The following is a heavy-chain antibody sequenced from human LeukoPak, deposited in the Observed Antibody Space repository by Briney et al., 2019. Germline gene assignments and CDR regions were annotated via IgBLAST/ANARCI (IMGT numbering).Heavy chain of an antibody. D-gene: IGHD3-10*01. CDR3: ASYYYGSGSYYSFDY. CDR1: GYTFTGHF. Sequence: GASVKVSCKASGYTFTGHFIHWVRQAPGQGLEWMGGIIPIFGTANYAQKFQGRVTITTDESTSTAYMELSSLRSEDTAVYYCASYYYGSGSYYSFDYWGQGTLVTVSS. J-gene: IGHJ4*02. CDR2: IIPIFGTA. V-gene: IGHV1-69*05.